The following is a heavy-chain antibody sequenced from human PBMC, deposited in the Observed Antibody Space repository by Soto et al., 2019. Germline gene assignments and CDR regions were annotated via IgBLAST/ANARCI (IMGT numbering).Heavy chain of an antibody. V-gene: IGHV5-10-1*01. J-gene: IGHJ6*02. D-gene: IGHD3-3*01. CDR3: ARLVYYDFWSGYSGESDGMDV. CDR1: GYSFTSYR. Sequence: PGESLKISCKGSGYSFTSYRISWVRQMPGKGLEWMGRIDPSDSYTNYSPSFQGHVTISADKSISTAYLQWSSLKASDTAMYYCARLVYYDFWSGYSGESDGMDVWGQGTTVTVSS. CDR2: IDPSDSYT.